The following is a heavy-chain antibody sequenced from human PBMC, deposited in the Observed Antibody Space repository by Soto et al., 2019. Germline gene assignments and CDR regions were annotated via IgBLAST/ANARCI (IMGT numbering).Heavy chain of an antibody. Sequence: PSETLSLTCTVSGGPISSYYWSWIRQPPGKGLEWIGYIYYSGSTNYNPSLKSRVTISVDTSKNQFSLKLSSVTAADTAVYYCAGNVATVTTFSFDYWGQGTLVTVSS. CDR3: AGNVATVTTFSFDY. V-gene: IGHV4-59*01. J-gene: IGHJ4*02. D-gene: IGHD4-17*01. CDR1: GGPISSYY. CDR2: IYYSGST.